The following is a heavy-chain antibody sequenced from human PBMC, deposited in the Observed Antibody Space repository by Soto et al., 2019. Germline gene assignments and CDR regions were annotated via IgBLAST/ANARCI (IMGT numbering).Heavy chain of an antibody. CDR3: VRIRRGDGYTFGY. Sequence: EVQLVESGGVSVQPGGALRLSCAASGFSLSNYWMHWVLQAPGKGLVWVSRINIDGSTTTYADSVKGRFTISRDNAKNTLYLQMNSLRDEDTAVYYCVRIRRGDGYTFGYWGQGTLVTVSS. CDR1: GFSLSNYW. CDR2: INIDGSTT. J-gene: IGHJ4*02. V-gene: IGHV3-74*01. D-gene: IGHD5-12*01.